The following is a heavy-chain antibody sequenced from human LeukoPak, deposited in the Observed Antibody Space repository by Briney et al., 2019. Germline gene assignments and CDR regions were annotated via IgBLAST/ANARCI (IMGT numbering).Heavy chain of an antibody. CDR2: INPNSGGT. J-gene: IGHJ1*01. Sequence: ASVKGSCKASGYTFTGYYMHWVRQAPGQRLEWMGWINPNSGGTNYAQKFQGRVTMTRDTSISTAYMELSRLRSDDTAVYYCARYHPYDSSSIWFVPSGPEYFQHWGQGTLVTVSS. CDR3: ARYHPYDSSSIWFVPSGPEYFQH. V-gene: IGHV1-2*02. D-gene: IGHD3-22*01. CDR1: GYTFTGYY.